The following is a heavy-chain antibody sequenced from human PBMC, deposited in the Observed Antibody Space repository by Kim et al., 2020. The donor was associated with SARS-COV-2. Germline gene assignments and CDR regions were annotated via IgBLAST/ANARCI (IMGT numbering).Heavy chain of an antibody. CDR2: ISSSSSTI. Sequence: GGSLRLSCAASGFTFSSYSMNWVRQAPGKGLEWVSYISSSSSTIYYADSVKGRFTISRDNAKNSLYLQMNSLRDEDTAVYYCAREIPKYYYDSSGYYDAFDIWGQGTMVTVSS. J-gene: IGHJ3*02. CDR1: GFTFSSYS. V-gene: IGHV3-48*02. CDR3: AREIPKYYYDSSGYYDAFDI. D-gene: IGHD3-22*01.